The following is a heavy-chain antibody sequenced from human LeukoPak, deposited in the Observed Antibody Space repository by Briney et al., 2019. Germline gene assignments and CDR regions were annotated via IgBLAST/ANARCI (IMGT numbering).Heavy chain of an antibody. CDR3: AKATSELGYYFDY. J-gene: IGHJ4*02. D-gene: IGHD7-27*01. V-gene: IGHV3-30*18. CDR1: GFTFSSYG. Sequence: PGRSLRLSCAASGFTFSSYGMHWVCQAPGKGLEWVTVISYDGSNKYFADSVKGRFTISRDNSKNTLYLQMNSLRAEDTAVYYCAKATSELGYYFDYWGQGTLVTVSS. CDR2: ISYDGSNK.